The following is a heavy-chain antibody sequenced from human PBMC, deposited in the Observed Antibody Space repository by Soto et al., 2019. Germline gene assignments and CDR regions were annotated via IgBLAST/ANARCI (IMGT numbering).Heavy chain of an antibody. CDR2: IGGGGFTT. CDR3: AKERQLQLCRLLDC. D-gene: IGHD5-18*01. J-gene: IGHJ4*02. CDR1: GFTFSNYA. Sequence: EVQLLESGGGLVQPGESLRLSCTASGFTFSNYAISWVRQAPGKGLEWVAAIGGGGFTTYFADSVKGRFTISRDNSKNTVYLQTNSLSVDDTAIYYCAKERQLQLCRLLDCWGKGTLVTVTS. V-gene: IGHV3-23*01.